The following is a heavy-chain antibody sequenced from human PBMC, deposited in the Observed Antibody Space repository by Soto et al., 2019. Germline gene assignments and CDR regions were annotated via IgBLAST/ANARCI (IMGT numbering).Heavy chain of an antibody. V-gene: IGHV4-30-4*01. CDR2: IYYSGST. CDR3: ARVGFGELLAHGMDV. Sequence: LSLTCTVSGGSISSGDYYWSWIRQPPGKGLEWIGYIYYSGSTYYNPSLKSRVTISVDTSKNQFSLKLSSVTAADTAVYYCARVGFGELLAHGMDVWGQGTTVTVSS. D-gene: IGHD3-10*01. J-gene: IGHJ6*02. CDR1: GGSISSGDYY.